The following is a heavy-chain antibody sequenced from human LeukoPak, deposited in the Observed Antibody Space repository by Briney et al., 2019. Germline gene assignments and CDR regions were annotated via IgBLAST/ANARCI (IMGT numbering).Heavy chain of an antibody. V-gene: IGHV4-59*08. CDR3: ASGRGGSYYFDY. D-gene: IGHD1-26*01. Sequence: SETLSLTCTVSGGSISSYYWSWIRQPPGKGLEWIGYIYYSGSTNYNPSLKSRVTISVDTSKNQFSLELSSVTAADTAVYYCASGRGGSYYFDYWGQGTLVTVSS. J-gene: IGHJ4*02. CDR1: GGSISSYY. CDR2: IYYSGST.